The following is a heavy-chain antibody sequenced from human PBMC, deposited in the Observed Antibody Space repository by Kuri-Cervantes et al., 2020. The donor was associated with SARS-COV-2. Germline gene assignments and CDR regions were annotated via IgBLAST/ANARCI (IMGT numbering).Heavy chain of an antibody. V-gene: IGHV4-39*01. Sequence: WGSLRFTCTVTGGSICSSSYYWGWIRQPPGKGLEWIGSIYYSGSAYYNPSLKSRVTISVDTSKNQFSLKLSSVTAADTAVYYCARRAKMLRFLEWFPGYMDVWGKGTTVTVSS. CDR1: GGSICSSSYY. J-gene: IGHJ6*03. CDR2: IYYSGSA. D-gene: IGHD3-3*01. CDR3: ARRAKMLRFLEWFPGYMDV.